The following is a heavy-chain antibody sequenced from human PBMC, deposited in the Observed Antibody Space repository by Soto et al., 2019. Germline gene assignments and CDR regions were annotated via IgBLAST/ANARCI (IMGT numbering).Heavy chain of an antibody. Sequence: SETLSLPCTVSGGSISSCYWSWIRQPPWKGLEWIGYIYYSGSTNYNPSLKGRVTISVDTSKNQFSLKLSSVTAADTAVYYCASTSDGQYHYYYSMHVWGKGTLVNASS. J-gene: IGHJ6*03. CDR3: ASTSDGQYHYYYSMHV. CDR2: IYYSGST. V-gene: IGHV4-59*01. D-gene: IGHD3-16*01. CDR1: GGSISSCY.